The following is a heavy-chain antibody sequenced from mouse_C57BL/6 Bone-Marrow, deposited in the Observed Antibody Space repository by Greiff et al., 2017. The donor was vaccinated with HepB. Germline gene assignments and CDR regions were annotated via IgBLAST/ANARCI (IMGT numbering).Heavy chain of an antibody. CDR2: INPSSGDT. Sequence: VQLQQSGAELARPGASVKMSCKASGYTFTSYTMHWVKQRPGQGLEWIGYINPSSGDTTYNQKFKDKATLTADKSSSTAYMQLRSLTSEDSAVDYCARWGRGVALGDYWGQGTTLTVAS. J-gene: IGHJ2*01. CDR1: GYTFTSYT. V-gene: IGHV1-4*01. CDR3: ARWGRGVALGDY. D-gene: IGHD1-1*02.